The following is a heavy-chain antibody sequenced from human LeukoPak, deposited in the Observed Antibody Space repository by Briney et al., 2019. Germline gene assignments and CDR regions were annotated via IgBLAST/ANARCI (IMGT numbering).Heavy chain of an antibody. CDR1: GGTFSSYA. CDR3: ARDFVEYSSSSLYYGMDV. D-gene: IGHD6-6*01. Sequence: GASVKVSCKAPGGTFSSYAISWVRQAPGQGLEWMGGIIPIFGTANYAQKFQGRVTITADESTSTAYMELSSLRSEDTAVYYCARDFVEYSSSSLYYGMDVWGQGTTVTVSS. J-gene: IGHJ6*02. CDR2: IIPIFGTA. V-gene: IGHV1-69*13.